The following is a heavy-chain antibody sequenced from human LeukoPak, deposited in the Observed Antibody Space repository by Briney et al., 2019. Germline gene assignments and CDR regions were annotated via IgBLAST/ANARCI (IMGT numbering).Heavy chain of an antibody. D-gene: IGHD5-18*01. V-gene: IGHV4-61*01. CDR1: GGSVSSGSYY. Sequence: PSETLSLTCTVSGGSVSSGSYYWSWIRQPPGEGLEWIGYIYYSGSTNYNPSLKSRVTISVDTSKNQFSLKLSSVTAADTAVYYCASAMAEKDIDYWGQGTLVTVSS. CDR3: ASAMAEKDIDY. CDR2: IYYSGST. J-gene: IGHJ4*02.